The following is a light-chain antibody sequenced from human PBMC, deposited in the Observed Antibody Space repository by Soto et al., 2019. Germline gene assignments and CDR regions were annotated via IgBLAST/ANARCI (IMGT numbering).Light chain of an antibody. CDR1: SSDIGDYNY. CDR3: SSYAGSNNIV. CDR2: EVT. J-gene: IGLJ2*01. Sequence: QSALTQPPSASGSPGQSVTISCTGTSSDIGDYNYVSWYQQHPGKAPKLMIYEVTKRPSGVPDRFFASKSGNTASLTVSGLQAEDEADYYRSSYAGSNNIVFGGGTKVTVL. V-gene: IGLV2-8*01.